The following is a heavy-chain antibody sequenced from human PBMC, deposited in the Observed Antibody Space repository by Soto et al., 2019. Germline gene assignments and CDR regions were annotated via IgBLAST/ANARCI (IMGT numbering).Heavy chain of an antibody. CDR2: IYWTGST. CDR1: GGSFTSNNW. J-gene: IGHJ4*02. V-gene: IGHV4-4*02. D-gene: IGHD1-7*01. Sequence: SETLSLTCAVSGGSFTSNNWWTWVRQPPGQGLEWIGEIYWTGSTNYNPSLKSRVTISLDKSENQFSLKVTSLTAADTAVYYCASRDPGTSVDYWGQGTLVTVSS. CDR3: ASRDPGTSVDY.